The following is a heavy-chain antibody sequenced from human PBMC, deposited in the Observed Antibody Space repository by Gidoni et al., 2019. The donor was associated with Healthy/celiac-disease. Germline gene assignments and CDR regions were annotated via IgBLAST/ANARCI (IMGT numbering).Heavy chain of an antibody. CDR3: AHCQVDSSSWYFGWFDP. CDR2: IYWDDDK. J-gene: IGHJ5*02. CDR1: GFSLSTSGVG. V-gene: IGHV2-5*02. D-gene: IGHD6-13*01. Sequence: QITLKEAGPPLVKPTQTLTLTYTFSGFSLSTSGVGVGWIRQPPGKALEWLALIYWDDDKRYSPSLKSRLTITKDTSKNQVVLTMTNMDPVDTATYYCAHCQVDSSSWYFGWFDPWGQGTLVTVSS.